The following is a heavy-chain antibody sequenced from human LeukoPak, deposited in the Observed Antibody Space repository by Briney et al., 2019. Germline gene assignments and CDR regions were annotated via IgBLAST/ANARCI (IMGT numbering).Heavy chain of an antibody. CDR1: GFTFSSYS. CDR2: ISSSSSYI. D-gene: IGHD5-18*01. J-gene: IGHJ4*02. CDR3: ARHHHGYSSGRFDY. Sequence: PGGSLRLSCAASGFTFSSYSMNWVRQAPGKGLEWVSSISSSSSYIYYADSVKGRFTISRDNAKNSLYLQMNSLRAEDTAVYYCARHHHGYSSGRFDYWGQGTLVTVSS. V-gene: IGHV3-21*01.